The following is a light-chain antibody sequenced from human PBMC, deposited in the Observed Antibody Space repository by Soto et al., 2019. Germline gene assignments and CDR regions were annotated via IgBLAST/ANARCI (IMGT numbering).Light chain of an antibody. CDR1: QSVSSKY. V-gene: IGKV3-20*01. CDR2: GTS. CDR3: QQYGSSLFT. Sequence: VLTQSPGTLSLSPGERATLSCRASQSVSSKYLAWYQQKPGQAPRALIYGTSIRASGVPERFSGGGSGTDFTLTITRLEPEDFAVYYCQQYGSSLFTFGPGTKVDFK. J-gene: IGKJ3*01.